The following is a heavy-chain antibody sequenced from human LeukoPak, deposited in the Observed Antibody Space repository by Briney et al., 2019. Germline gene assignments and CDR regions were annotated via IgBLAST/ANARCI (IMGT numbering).Heavy chain of an antibody. Sequence: SETLSLTCTVSGGSISSSSYYWSWIRQPPGKGLEWIGEINHSGSTNYNPSLKSRVTISVDTSKNQFSLKLSSVTAADTAVYYCATSGSWYEDYWGQGTLVTVSS. V-gene: IGHV4-39*07. D-gene: IGHD6-13*01. CDR1: GGSISSSSYY. J-gene: IGHJ4*02. CDR2: INHSGST. CDR3: ATSGSWYEDY.